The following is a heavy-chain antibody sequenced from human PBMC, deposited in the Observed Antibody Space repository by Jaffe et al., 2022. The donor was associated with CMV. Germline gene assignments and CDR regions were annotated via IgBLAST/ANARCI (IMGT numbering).Heavy chain of an antibody. CDR1: GFTFDDYA. CDR3: AKSPHQEGIAAAGPVGWFDP. V-gene: IGHV3-9*01. CDR2: ISWNSGSI. D-gene: IGHD6-13*01. J-gene: IGHJ5*02. Sequence: EVQLVESGGGLVQPGRSLRLSCAASGFTFDDYAMHWVRQAPGKGLEWVSGISWNSGSIGYADSVKGRFTISRDNAKNSLYLQMNSLRAEDTALYYCAKSPHQEGIAAAGPVGWFDPWGQGTLVTVSS.